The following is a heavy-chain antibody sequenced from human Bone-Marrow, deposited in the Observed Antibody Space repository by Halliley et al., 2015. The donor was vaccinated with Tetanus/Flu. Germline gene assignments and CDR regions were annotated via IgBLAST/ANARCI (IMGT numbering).Heavy chain of an antibody. V-gene: IGHV4-59*01. Sequence: EGIGFMYYTGRTNYNPSLKSRVPISVDTSKNQFSLKLTSVTAADTAVYYCATGLGRSDAFDFWGQGTMVTVSS. CDR3: ATGLGRSDAFDF. CDR2: MYYTGRT. D-gene: IGHD2-21*01. J-gene: IGHJ3*01.